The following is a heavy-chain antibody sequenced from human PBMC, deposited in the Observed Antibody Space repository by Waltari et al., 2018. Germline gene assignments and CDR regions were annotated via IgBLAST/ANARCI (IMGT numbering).Heavy chain of an antibody. J-gene: IGHJ3*02. D-gene: IGHD3-16*01. CDR1: GYTFTSYG. V-gene: IGHV1-8*03. CDR2: MNPNSGNT. Sequence: QVQLVQSGAEVKKPGASVKVSCKASGYTFTSYGISWVRQAPGQGLEWMGWMNPNSGNTGYAQKFQGRVTITRNTSISTAYMELSSLRSEDTAVYYCASSGPSRLGDAFDIWGQGTMVTVSS. CDR3: ASSGPSRLGDAFDI.